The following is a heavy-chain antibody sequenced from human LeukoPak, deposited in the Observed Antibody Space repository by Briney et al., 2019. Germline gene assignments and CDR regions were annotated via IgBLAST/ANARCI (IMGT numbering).Heavy chain of an antibody. V-gene: IGHV3-30*04. J-gene: IGHJ4*02. Sequence: PGGSLRLSCAASGFTFSNHYMHWVRQAPGKGLEWLAFISYDGSHKDLADSVKGRFTVSRDNSKNTLYLQMNSLTVEDTAVYYCAKERWGRYSSFEYWGQGTLVTVSS. D-gene: IGHD3-16*01. CDR2: ISYDGSHK. CDR3: AKERWGRYSSFEY. CDR1: GFTFSNHY.